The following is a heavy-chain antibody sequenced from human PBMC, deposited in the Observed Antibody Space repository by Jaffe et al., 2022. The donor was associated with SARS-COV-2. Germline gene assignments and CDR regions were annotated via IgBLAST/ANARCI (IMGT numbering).Heavy chain of an antibody. CDR2: IYYSGST. D-gene: IGHD6-13*01. CDR3: ARDNQVGSWYIQGTV. J-gene: IGHJ4*02. CDR1: GGSISSYY. Sequence: QVQLQESGPGLVKPSETLSLTCTVSGGSISSYYWSWIRQPPGKGLEWIGYIYYSGSTNYNPSLKSRVTISVDTSKNQFSLKLSSVTAADTAVYYCARDNQVGSWYIQGTVWGQGTLVTVSS. V-gene: IGHV4-59*01.